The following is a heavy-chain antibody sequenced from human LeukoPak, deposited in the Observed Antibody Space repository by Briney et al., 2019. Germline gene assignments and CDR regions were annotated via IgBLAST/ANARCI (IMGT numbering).Heavy chain of an antibody. CDR1: GFTFSSYW. Sequence: GSLRLSCAASGFTFSSYWMHWVRQAPGKGLVWVSRINSDGSSTSYADSVKGRFTISRDNAKNTLYLQMNSLRDEDTAVYYCARGTTIIRNALDIWGQGTMVTVSS. CDR2: INSDGSST. D-gene: IGHD1-7*01. V-gene: IGHV3-74*01. CDR3: ARGTTIIRNALDI. J-gene: IGHJ3*02.